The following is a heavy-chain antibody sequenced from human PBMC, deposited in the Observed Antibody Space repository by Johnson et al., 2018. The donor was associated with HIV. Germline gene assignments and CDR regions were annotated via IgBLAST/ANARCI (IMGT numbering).Heavy chain of an antibody. CDR3: ARAEGLTGRNAFDI. J-gene: IGHJ3*02. D-gene: IGHD1-20*01. CDR1: GFTFSSYA. V-gene: IGHV3-7*05. Sequence: VQLVESGGGVVQPGRSLRLSCAASGFTFSSYAMHWVRQAPGKGLEWVANINQDGTEKYDLDSEKGRFTISRDNAEDSLYLQMNSLRVDDTAIYYCARAEGLTGRNAFDIWGQGTMVTVSS. CDR2: INQDGTEK.